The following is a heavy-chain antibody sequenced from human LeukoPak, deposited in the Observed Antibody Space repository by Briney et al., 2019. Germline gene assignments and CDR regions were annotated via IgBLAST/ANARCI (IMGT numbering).Heavy chain of an antibody. CDR1: GGTFSSYA. V-gene: IGHV1-69*06. CDR2: IIPIFGTA. J-gene: IGHJ4*02. Sequence: ASVKVSCKASGGTFSSYAISWVRQAPGQGLEWMGGIIPIFGTANYAQKFQGRVTITADKSTSTAYMELSSLRSEDTAVYYCAAVTYYYDSSGYPGGYWGQGTLVTVSS. CDR3: AAVTYYYDSSGYPGGY. D-gene: IGHD3-22*01.